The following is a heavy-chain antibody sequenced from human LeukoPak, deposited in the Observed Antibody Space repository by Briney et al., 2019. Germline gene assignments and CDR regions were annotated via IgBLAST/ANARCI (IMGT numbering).Heavy chain of an antibody. CDR3: ATSFGAIRGY. Sequence: GGSLRLSCAASGFTFSRYNMYWVRQAPGQGLEWVSSITTTGGSIYYADSVRGRFTISKDNAKNSLYLQMNSLRAEDTAVYYCATSFGAIRGYWGQGTLVSVSS. CDR1: GFTFSRYN. J-gene: IGHJ4*02. D-gene: IGHD3-10*01. CDR2: ITTTGGSI. V-gene: IGHV3-21*01.